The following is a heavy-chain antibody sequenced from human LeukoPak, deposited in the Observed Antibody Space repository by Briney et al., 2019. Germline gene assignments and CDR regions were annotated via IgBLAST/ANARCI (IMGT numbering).Heavy chain of an antibody. CDR1: GFTFTNYW. J-gene: IGHJ4*02. V-gene: IGHV3-7*04. Sequence: PGGSLRLSCAASGFTFTNYWMSWVRQAPAKGLEWVANTKQDETEKHYADSVKGRFTISRDNAQNSLYLQMNSLRAEDTAVYFCARNRQWLLADYWGQGTLVTVSS. D-gene: IGHD3-22*01. CDR3: ARNRQWLLADY. CDR2: TKQDETEK.